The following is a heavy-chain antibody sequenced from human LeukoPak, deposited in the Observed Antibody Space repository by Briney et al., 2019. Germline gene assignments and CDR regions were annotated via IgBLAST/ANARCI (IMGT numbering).Heavy chain of an antibody. D-gene: IGHD3-16*02. V-gene: IGHV4-34*01. CDR1: GGSFSGYY. CDR2: INHSGST. J-gene: IGHJ4*02. Sequence: SETLSLTCAVYGGSFSGYYWSWIRQPPGKGLEWIGEINHSGSTNYNPSLKSRVTISVDTSKNQFSLKLSSVTAADTAVYYCARDLGPTYYDYVWGSYRLDYWGQGTLVTVSS. CDR3: ARDLGPTYYDYVWGSYRLDY.